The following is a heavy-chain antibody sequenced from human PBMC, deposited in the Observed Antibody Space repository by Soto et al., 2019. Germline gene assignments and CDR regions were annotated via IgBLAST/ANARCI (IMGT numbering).Heavy chain of an antibody. J-gene: IGHJ5*02. D-gene: IGHD6-13*01. CDR1: GYTFTSYG. CDR3: ARDWVAASNWFDP. V-gene: IGHV1-18*01. Sequence: ASVKVSCKASGYTFTSYGISWVRQAPGQGLEWMGWISAYNGNTNYAQKLQGRVTMTTDTSTSTAYMELRSLRAEDTAVYYCARDWVAASNWFDPWGQGTLVTVSS. CDR2: ISAYNGNT.